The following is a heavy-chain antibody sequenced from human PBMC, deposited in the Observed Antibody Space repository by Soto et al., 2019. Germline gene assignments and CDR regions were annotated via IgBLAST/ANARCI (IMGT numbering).Heavy chain of an antibody. CDR2: LSWRGGSI. J-gene: IGHJ6*02. V-gene: IGHV3-9*01. Sequence: LRLSCAASGFTFDDYAMHWVRQAPGKGLEWVASLSWRGGSIGYADSVKGRFTISRDNARRSLYLQMNSLRPEDTALYYCVKDMGASIYYGMDVWGPGATVTVAS. CDR3: VKDMGASIYYGMDV. CDR1: GFTFDDYA. D-gene: IGHD1-26*01.